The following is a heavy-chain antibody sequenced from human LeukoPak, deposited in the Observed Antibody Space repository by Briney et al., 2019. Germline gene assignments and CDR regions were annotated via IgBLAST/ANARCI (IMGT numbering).Heavy chain of an antibody. CDR1: GGSFSGYY. CDR3: ARDILATSIAAPYY. V-gene: IGHV4-34*01. J-gene: IGHJ4*02. D-gene: IGHD6-13*01. Sequence: KPSETLSLTCAVYGGSFSGYYWSWIRQPPGKGLEWIGEINHSGSTNYNPSLKSRVTMSVDTSKSQFSLRLSSVNAADTAVYYCARDILATSIAAPYYWGQGTLVTVSS. CDR2: INHSGST.